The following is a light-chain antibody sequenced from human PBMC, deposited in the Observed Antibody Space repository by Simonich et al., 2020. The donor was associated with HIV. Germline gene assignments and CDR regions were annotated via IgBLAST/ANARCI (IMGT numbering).Light chain of an antibody. CDR3: KQGSHWPPWT. Sequence: DVVMTQSPLSLPVTLGQPASISCRSSQSLVHSDGNTYLNWFQQRPGQSPRRLIYKVSNRDSGVPDRFSGSGSGTDFTLKISRVEAEDVGVYFCKQGSHWPPWTFGQGTKVEIK. J-gene: IGKJ1*01. CDR1: QSLVHSDGNTY. CDR2: KVS. V-gene: IGKV2-30*02.